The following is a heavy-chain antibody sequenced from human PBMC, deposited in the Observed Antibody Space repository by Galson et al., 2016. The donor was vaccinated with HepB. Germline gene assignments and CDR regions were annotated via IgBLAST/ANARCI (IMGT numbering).Heavy chain of an antibody. CDR2: IFYSGTA. CDR1: GGSISSGYY. D-gene: IGHD1-14*01. V-gene: IGHV4-39*07. Sequence: SETLSLTCTVSGGSISSGYYWGWIRQPPGKGLEWIGHIFYSGTATYNPSIKRRASTSVDTSTDQFSLKLNSVTAADTAVYCGATTSDLDFWGQGTLVTISS. CDR3: ATTSDLDF. J-gene: IGHJ4*02.